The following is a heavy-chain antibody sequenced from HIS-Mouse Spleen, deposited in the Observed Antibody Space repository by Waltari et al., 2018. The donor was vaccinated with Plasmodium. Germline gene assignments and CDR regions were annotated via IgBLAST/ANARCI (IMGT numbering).Heavy chain of an antibody. D-gene: IGHD6-19*01. CDR1: GGSFRCYY. V-gene: IGHV4-34*01. CDR2: INHSGST. CDR3: ARGPGYSSGWYYFDY. J-gene: IGHJ4*02. Sequence: QVQLQQWGAGLSMPSETLSPTCAVIGGSFRCYYWSWIRQPPGKGLEWIGEINHSGSTNYNPSLKSRVTISVDTSKNQFSLKLSSVTAADTAVYYCARGPGYSSGWYYFDYWGQGTLVTVSS.